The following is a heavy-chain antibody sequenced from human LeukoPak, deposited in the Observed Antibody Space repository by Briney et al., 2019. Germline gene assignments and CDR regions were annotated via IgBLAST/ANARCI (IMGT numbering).Heavy chain of an antibody. CDR1: GGSFSGYY. CDR3: ARLGEGYCSSTSCWAFDP. Sequence: PSETLSLTCAVYGGSFSGYYWSWIRQPPGKGLEWIGEINHSGSTNYNPSLKSRVTISVDTSKNQFSLKLSSVTAADTAVYYCARLGEGYCSSTSCWAFDPWGQGTLVTVSS. CDR2: INHSGST. D-gene: IGHD2-2*01. J-gene: IGHJ5*02. V-gene: IGHV4-34*01.